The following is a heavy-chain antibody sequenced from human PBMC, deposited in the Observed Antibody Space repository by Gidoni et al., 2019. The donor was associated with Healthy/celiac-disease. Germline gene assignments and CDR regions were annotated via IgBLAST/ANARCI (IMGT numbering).Heavy chain of an antibody. D-gene: IGHD5-18*01. CDR2: IIPILGIA. J-gene: IGHJ4*02. CDR3: ARDSPFPWIQLWLGYFDY. Sequence: QVQLVQSGAEVKKPGSSVKVSCKASGGTFSSYALRWVRQAPGQGLEWMGRIIPILGIANYAQKFQGRVTITADKSTSTAYMELSSLRSEDTAVYYCARDSPFPWIQLWLGYFDYWGQGTLVTVSS. V-gene: IGHV1-69*04. CDR1: GGTFSSYA.